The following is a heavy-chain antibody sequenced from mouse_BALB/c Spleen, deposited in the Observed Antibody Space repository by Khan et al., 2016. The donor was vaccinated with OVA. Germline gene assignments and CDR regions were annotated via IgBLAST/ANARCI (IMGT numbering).Heavy chain of an antibody. D-gene: IGHD2-10*02. CDR3: ARGRGEYRFAY. CDR1: GYTFTDFV. CDR2: ISTYYGDA. V-gene: IGHV1S137*01. Sequence: QVQLQQSGAELVRPGVSVKISCKGSGYTFTDFVMHWVKQSHAKSLEWIGVISTYYGDANYNQKFKGKATMTVDKSSSTAYMELARLTSADSAIYYCARGRGEYRFAYWGQGTLVTVSA. J-gene: IGHJ3*01.